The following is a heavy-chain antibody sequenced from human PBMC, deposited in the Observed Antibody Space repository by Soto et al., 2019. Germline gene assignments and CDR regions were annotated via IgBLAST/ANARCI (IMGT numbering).Heavy chain of an antibody. J-gene: IGHJ4*02. CDR1: GGTFSSYR. CDR3: VRDSGAKLSSS. V-gene: IGHV1-69*13. CDR2: IVPIYRTA. D-gene: IGHD6-13*01. Sequence: SVKVSCKASGGTFSSYRINWVRQAPGQGLEWVGGIVPIYRTADYAQKFQGRVTITADESPRTSYMELRSLKSQDTAVYYCVRDSGAKLSSSWGQGTLVTVSS.